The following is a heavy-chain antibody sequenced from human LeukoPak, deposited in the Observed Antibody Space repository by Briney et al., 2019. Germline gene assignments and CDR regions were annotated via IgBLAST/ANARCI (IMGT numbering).Heavy chain of an antibody. CDR2: IYYSGST. CDR3: ASSMLRGVIDWFDP. CDR1: GDSISSSGDY. Sequence: SETLSLTCTVSGDSISSSGDYWGWIRQPPGKGLEWIGNIYYSGSTCYNPSLKSRVTIAVDTSKNQFSLKLYSVSAADTAVYYCASSMLRGVIDWFDPWGQGTLVTVSS. V-gene: IGHV4-39*01. D-gene: IGHD3-10*01. J-gene: IGHJ5*02.